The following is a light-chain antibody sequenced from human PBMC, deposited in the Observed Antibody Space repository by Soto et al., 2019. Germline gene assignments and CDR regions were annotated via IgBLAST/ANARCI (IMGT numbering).Light chain of an antibody. Sequence: DIVMTQSPLSLPVTHGEPASISCRSSQSLLHSNGYNYLDWYLQKPGQSPQLLIYLGSSRASGVPDRFSGSGSGTDFTLTISRVEAEDVGVYYCMQALQTPLFTFGPGTKVDIK. CDR3: MQALQTPLFT. V-gene: IGKV2-28*01. CDR2: LGS. J-gene: IGKJ3*01. CDR1: QSLLHSNGYNY.